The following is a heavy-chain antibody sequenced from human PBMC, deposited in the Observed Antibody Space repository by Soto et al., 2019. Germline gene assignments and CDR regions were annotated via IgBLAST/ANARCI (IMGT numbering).Heavy chain of an antibody. CDR1: GYTFTGYY. Sequence: ASVKVSCKASGYTFTGYYMHWVRQAPGQGLEWMGRINPNSGGTNYAQKFQGWVTMTRDTSASTAYMELSSLRSEDTAVYYCARGGGGWHSWYYYMDVWGKGTTVTVSS. D-gene: IGHD6-19*01. J-gene: IGHJ6*03. CDR3: ARGGGGWHSWYYYMDV. V-gene: IGHV1-2*04. CDR2: INPNSGGT.